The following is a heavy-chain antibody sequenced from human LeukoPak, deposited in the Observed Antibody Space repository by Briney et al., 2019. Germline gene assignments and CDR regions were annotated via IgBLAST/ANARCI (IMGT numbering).Heavy chain of an antibody. D-gene: IGHD3-16*01. CDR1: GYRFTTNR. J-gene: IGHJ4*02. V-gene: IGHV5-51*01. CDR3: VREDDAFYYEGWVFYF. Sequence: GVSLKISCKGPGYRFTTNRIAWVGQVPGKGLEWMGIIYPGDSETTYSTSFQGHVPISADKSINTAYLQWSTLRASDTAIYFCVREDDAFYYEGWVFYFGGRGTLVTVSS. CDR2: IYPGDSET.